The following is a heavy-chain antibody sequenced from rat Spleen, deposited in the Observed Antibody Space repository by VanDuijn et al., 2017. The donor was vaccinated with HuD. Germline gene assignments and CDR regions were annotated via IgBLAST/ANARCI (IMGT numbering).Heavy chain of an antibody. CDR2: ISYEGSST. CDR3: ARPNSHYGRMDA. D-gene: IGHD5-1*01. Sequence: EVQLVASGGGLVQPGRSLKLSCAASGFTFSDYYMAWVRQAPKKGLEWVASISYEGSSTYYGDSVKGRFTISRDNAKSTLYLQMNSLRSEDTATYYCARPNSHYGRMDAWGQGASVTVSS. CDR1: GFTFSDYY. V-gene: IGHV5-22*01. J-gene: IGHJ4*01.